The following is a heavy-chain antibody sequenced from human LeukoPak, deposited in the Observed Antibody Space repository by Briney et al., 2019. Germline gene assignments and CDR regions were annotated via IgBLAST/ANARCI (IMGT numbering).Heavy chain of an antibody. J-gene: IGHJ1*01. CDR1: GFTFSSYA. CDR3: TRDQLAYSGYDTLFHY. CDR2: ISYDGSNK. D-gene: IGHD5-12*01. Sequence: PGGSLRLSCAASGFTFSSYAMHWVRQAPGKGLEWVAVISYDGSNKYYADSVKGRFTISRDNSKNTLDLQLSSLRPEDTAIYYCTRDQLAYSGYDTLFHYWGQGTLVTVSS. V-gene: IGHV3-30-3*01.